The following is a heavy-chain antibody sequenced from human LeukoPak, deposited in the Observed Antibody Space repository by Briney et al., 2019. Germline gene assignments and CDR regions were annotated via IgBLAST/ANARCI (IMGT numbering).Heavy chain of an antibody. J-gene: IGHJ6*03. CDR2: INHSGST. CDR3: ARGSRYFDWLLNYSYMDV. CDR1: GGSFSGYY. V-gene: IGHV4-34*01. D-gene: IGHD3-9*01. Sequence: SETLSLTCAVYGGSFSGYYWNRIRQPPGKGLEWIGEINHSGSTNYNPSLKSRVTISVDTSKNQFSLTLSSVTAADTAVYSCARGSRYFDWLLNYSYMDVWGKGTTVTVSS.